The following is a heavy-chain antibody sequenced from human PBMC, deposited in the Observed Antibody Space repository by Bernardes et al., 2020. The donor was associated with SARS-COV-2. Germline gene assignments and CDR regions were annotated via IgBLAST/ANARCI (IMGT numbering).Heavy chain of an antibody. CDR1: RFTVSSFY. Sequence: GWSLRLSCAASRFTVSSFYMSWVRQAPGKGLEWVSVIYPGGDTYYADSVKGRFTISRDTSENTLYLQMNNLRGEDTAVYYCARDTRGRGLGRYYFDYWGQGTLVTVSS. V-gene: IGHV3-53*01. J-gene: IGHJ4*02. CDR3: ARDTRGRGLGRYYFDY. CDR2: IYPGGDT. D-gene: IGHD6-19*01.